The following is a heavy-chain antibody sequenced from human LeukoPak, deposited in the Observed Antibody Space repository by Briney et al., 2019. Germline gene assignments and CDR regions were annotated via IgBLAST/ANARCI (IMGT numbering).Heavy chain of an antibody. V-gene: IGHV1-69*06. CDR2: IIPIFGTA. J-gene: IGHJ4*02. D-gene: IGHD6-13*01. CDR1: GGTFSSYA. Sequence: ASVKVSCKASGGTFSSYAISWVRQAPGQGLEWMGGIIPIFGTANYAQKFRGRVTITAAKSTSTAYMELSSLRSENTAVYYCASSGYSSSWTESQFDYWGQGTLVTVSS. CDR3: ASSGYSSSWTESQFDY.